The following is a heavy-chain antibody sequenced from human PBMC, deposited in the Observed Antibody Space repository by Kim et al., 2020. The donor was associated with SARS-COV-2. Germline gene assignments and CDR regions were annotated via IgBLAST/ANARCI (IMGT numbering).Heavy chain of an antibody. CDR3: AKDNTRDGMDV. CDR2: ITRGTSST. Sequence: GGSLRLSCAASGFTFSSYSMSWVRQAPGKGLEWFSAITRGTSSTYYADSVKGRFTVSTDSSKNILYLQMNSLRAEDTAVYFCAKDNTRDGMDVWGQGTTVTVS. D-gene: IGHD2-2*02. J-gene: IGHJ6*02. V-gene: IGHV3-23*01. CDR1: GFTFSSYS.